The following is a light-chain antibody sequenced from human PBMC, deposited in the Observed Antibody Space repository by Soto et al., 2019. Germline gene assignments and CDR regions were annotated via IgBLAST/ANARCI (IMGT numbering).Light chain of an antibody. CDR2: DVS. Sequence: QSALTQPASVSGSPGQSITISCTGTSSDVGGYNYVSWYQQHPGKAPKLMIYDVSNRPSGVSNRFSGSKSGNTASLTISGLQADDEADYYCISYTSSLYVFGTWTKVTVL. CDR1: SSDVGGYNY. CDR3: ISYTSSLYV. V-gene: IGLV2-14*01. J-gene: IGLJ1*01.